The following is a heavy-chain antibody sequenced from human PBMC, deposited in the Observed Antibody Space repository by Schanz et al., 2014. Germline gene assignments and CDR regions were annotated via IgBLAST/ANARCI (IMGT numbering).Heavy chain of an antibody. CDR1: GGFISSINW. D-gene: IGHD3-3*02. CDR3: ARDERDLARTLFVF. V-gene: IGHV4-4*02. CDR2: INNSGST. J-gene: IGHJ4*02. Sequence: QVQLQESGPGLEKPSGTLSLTCAVSGGFISSINWWSWVRQSPGTGLEWIGEINNSGSTNYNPPLKSRVTISLAKSSTQSAQTLNAGTAADTAVYYCARDERDLARTLFVFWGQGTLVTVSS.